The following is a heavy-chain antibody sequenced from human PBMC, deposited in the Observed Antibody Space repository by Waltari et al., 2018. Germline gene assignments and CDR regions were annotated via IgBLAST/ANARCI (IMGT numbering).Heavy chain of an antibody. V-gene: IGHV3-7*01. Sequence: EVQLVESGGGLVQPGGSLRLSCAASGFPFLLFWLRWVRQAPGKGLEWVANIKQDGSEKYDVDSVKGRFTISRDNAKNSLYLQMNSLRAEDTAVYYCARNYYYGMDVWGQGTTVTVSS. CDR2: IKQDGSEK. CDR3: ARNYYYGMDV. CDR1: GFPFLLFW. J-gene: IGHJ6*02.